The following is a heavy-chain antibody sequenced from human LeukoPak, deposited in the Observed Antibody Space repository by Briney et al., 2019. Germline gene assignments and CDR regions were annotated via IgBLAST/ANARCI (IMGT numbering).Heavy chain of an antibody. V-gene: IGHV4-30-4*01. CDR2: IYYSGST. CDR1: GGSINSGAYY. J-gene: IGHJ4*02. Sequence: SQTLSLTCTVSGGSINSGAYYWSWIRQSPGKGLEWTGYIYYSGSTYYNPSLRSRITISVDTSKNQFSLKLSSVTAADTAVSYCARAPNYYDSSGYYYSGYFDYWGQGTLVTVSS. CDR3: ARAPNYYDSSGYYYSGYFDY. D-gene: IGHD3-22*01.